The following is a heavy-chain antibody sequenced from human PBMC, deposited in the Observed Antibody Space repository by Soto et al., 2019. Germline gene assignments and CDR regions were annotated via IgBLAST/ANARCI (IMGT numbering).Heavy chain of an antibody. Sequence: QVQLVQSGAEVKKPGASVKVSCKASGYTFTSYAMHWVRQAPGQRLEWMGWINAGNGNTKYSQKFQGRVTITRDTSASTAYMELSSLRSEDTAVYYCARRHFTDIVVVVAATRNDAFDIWGQGTMVTVSS. CDR3: ARRHFTDIVVVVAATRNDAFDI. D-gene: IGHD2-15*01. CDR2: INAGNGNT. V-gene: IGHV1-3*01. J-gene: IGHJ3*02. CDR1: GYTFTSYA.